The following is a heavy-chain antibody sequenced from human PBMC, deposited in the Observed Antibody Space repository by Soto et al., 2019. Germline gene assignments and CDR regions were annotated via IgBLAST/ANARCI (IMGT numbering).Heavy chain of an antibody. CDR3: ARDKVGAVQQNYYYYGMDG. D-gene: IGHD1-26*01. V-gene: IGHV4-4*07. J-gene: IGHJ6*02. Sequence: PSETLSLTCTVSGGSISSYYWSWIRQPAGKGLEWIGRIYTSGSTNYNPSLKSRVTMSVDTSKNQFSLKLSTVTAADTAVYYCARDKVGAVQQNYYYYGMDGWGQGTTVTVSS. CDR1: GGSISSYY. CDR2: IYTSGST.